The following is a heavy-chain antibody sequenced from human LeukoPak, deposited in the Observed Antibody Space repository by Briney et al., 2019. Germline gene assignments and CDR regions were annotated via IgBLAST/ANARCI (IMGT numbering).Heavy chain of an antibody. V-gene: IGHV3-7*01. CDR2: IKQDGSEK. CDR3: ARDTYVDY. CDR1: GFTLSSYW. J-gene: IGHJ4*02. D-gene: IGHD2-2*01. Sequence: GGSLRLSCTASGFTLSSYWMSWARQAPGKGLEWVANIKQDGSEKYYVDSVKGRFTISRDNAKNSLYLQMNSLRAEDTAVYYCARDTYVDYWGQGTLVTVSS.